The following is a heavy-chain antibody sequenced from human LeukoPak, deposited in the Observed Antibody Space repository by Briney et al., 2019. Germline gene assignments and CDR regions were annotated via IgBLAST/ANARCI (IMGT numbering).Heavy chain of an antibody. CDR3: ARRRTTGTTGYFDY. Sequence: PSETLSLTCTVSGGSLRGHSWSWIRQPPGQGLEYIGDFYIGRTTNYNRSLKSRVTISLDTSKRQLSLTVNSVTAADTAVYYCARRRTTGTTGYFDYWGQGTLVTVSS. V-gene: IGHV4-59*11. CDR2: FYIGRTT. D-gene: IGHD1-1*01. CDR1: GGSLRGHS. J-gene: IGHJ4*02.